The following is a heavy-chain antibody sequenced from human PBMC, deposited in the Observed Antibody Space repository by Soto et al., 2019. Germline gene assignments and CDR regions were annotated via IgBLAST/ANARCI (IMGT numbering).Heavy chain of an antibody. V-gene: IGHV4-59*01. CDR1: GGSISCYY. Sequence: SETLSLTCTVSGGSISCYYWSWIRQPPGKGLEWIGYIYYSGSTNYNPSLKSRVTISVDTSKNQFSLKLSSVTAADTAVYYCARAEVAVAGGIYWFDPWGQGTLVTVS. CDR2: IYYSGST. CDR3: ARAEVAVAGGIYWFDP. D-gene: IGHD6-19*01. J-gene: IGHJ5*02.